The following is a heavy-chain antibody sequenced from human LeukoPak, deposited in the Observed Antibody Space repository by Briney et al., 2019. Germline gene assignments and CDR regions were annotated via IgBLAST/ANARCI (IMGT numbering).Heavy chain of an antibody. CDR2: ISTAGDT. J-gene: IGHJ3*02. V-gene: IGHV3-13*01. D-gene: IGHD1-1*01. CDR1: GFTFSSYD. CDR3: ARVWKRAFDI. Sequence: GGSLRLSCAASGFTFSSYDMHWVRQATGKGLEWVSAISTAGDTYYPGSVKGRFTISRENAKNSLYLQMNSLRAGDTAVYYCARVWKRAFDIWGQGTMVTVSS.